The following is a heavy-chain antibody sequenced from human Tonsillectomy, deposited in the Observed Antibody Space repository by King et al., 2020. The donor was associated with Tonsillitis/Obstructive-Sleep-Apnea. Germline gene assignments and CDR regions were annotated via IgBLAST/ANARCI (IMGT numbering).Heavy chain of an antibody. D-gene: IGHD2-2*02. Sequence: TLKESGPALVKPTQTLTLTCTFSGFSLSTSGMCVSWIRQPPGKALEWLALIDWDDDKYYSTSLKTRLTISKDTSKNQVVLTMTNMDPVDTATYYCARARSTSCYSGSFDYWGQGTLVTVSS. V-gene: IGHV2-70*01. CDR2: IDWDDDK. CDR3: ARARSTSCYSGSFDY. J-gene: IGHJ4*02. CDR1: GFSLSTSGMC.